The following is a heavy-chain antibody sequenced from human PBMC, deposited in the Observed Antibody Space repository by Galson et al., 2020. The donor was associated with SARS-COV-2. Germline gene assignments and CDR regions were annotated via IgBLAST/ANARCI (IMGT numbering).Heavy chain of an antibody. Sequence: QLGASLKISCAASGISISNYWMHWVRHPPGKGLGWVSSSTSDGSTTTYADSLKGRFTISRDNAKNTLYLQMNSLRSEYTALYYCAGALAIWGQGTLVTVSS. CDR1: GISISNYW. CDR3: AGALAI. V-gene: IGHV3-74*01. J-gene: IGHJ4*02. CDR2: STSDGSTT.